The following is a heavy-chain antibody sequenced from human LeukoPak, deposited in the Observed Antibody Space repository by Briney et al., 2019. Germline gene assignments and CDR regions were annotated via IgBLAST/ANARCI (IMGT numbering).Heavy chain of an antibody. CDR1: GFTFSSYA. CDR3: AKAAAAPGFDF. D-gene: IGHD6-13*01. Sequence: PXGSLRLSCAASGFTFSSYAMNWVRQAPGKGLEWVSIISGSGGGTYSAVSVKGRFTISRDNSKNTLYLQMNSLRAEDTALYYCAKAAAAPGFDFWGQGTLVTVSS. J-gene: IGHJ4*02. V-gene: IGHV3-23*01. CDR2: ISGSGGGT.